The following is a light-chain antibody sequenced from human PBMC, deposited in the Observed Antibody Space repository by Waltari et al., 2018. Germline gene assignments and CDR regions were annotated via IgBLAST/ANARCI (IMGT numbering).Light chain of an antibody. V-gene: IGLV3-21*02. CDR1: NIGSKS. J-gene: IGLJ2*01. Sequence: SSVLTQPPSVSVAPGQTATITCGGNNIGSKSVHWYQQKPGQAPVLVVYDDDVRPSGIPERISGSNSANTASLTINRVEVGDEAAYFCQVWDNYADHVSFGGGTKLTVL. CDR2: DDD. CDR3: QVWDNYADHVS.